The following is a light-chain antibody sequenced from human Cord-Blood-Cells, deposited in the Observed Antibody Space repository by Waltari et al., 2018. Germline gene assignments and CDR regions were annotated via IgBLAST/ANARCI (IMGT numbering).Light chain of an antibody. CDR2: DVS. CDR1: STDVSGSHY. V-gene: IGLV2-14*01. Sequence: QSALTQPAAVSWSPGQSVTISCTGTSTDVSGSHYCSWYQTHPGKAPNLMIYDVSKRPSGVSNRFSGSKSGTTASLTVSGLQAEDEADYSGSSYSSISTYVFGAGTKVTVL. CDR3: SSYSSISTYV. J-gene: IGLJ1*01.